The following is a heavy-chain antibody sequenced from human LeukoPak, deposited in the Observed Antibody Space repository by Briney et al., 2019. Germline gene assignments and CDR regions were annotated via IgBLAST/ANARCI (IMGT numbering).Heavy chain of an antibody. CDR1: GFSLSSYW. CDR3: MVRGVSSNWFDP. D-gene: IGHD3-10*01. CDR2: IKQDGSEK. V-gene: IGHV3-7*01. J-gene: IGHJ5*02. Sequence: GGSLRLSCAASGFSLSSYWMSWVRQAPGKGLEWVANIKQDGSEKYYVDSVKGRFTISRDNAKNSLYLQMNSLRAEDTAVYYCMVRGVSSNWFDPWGQGTLVTVSS.